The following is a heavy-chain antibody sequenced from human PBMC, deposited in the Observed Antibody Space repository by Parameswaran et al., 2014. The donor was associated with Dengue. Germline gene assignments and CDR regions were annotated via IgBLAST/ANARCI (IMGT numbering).Heavy chain of an antibody. V-gene: IGHV4-31*03. J-gene: IGHJ4*02. CDR2: IYYSGST. CDR3: ARAIYTYYYDSSGYSSAFDY. D-gene: IGHD3-22*01. CDR1: WLHQQWWLL. Sequence: SETLVPHLHCLWWLHQQWWLLLELDPPAPRKGLEWIGYIYYSGSTYYNPSLKSRVTISVDTSKNQFSLKLSSVTAADTAVYYCARAIYTYYYDSSGYSSAFDYWGQGTLVTVSS.